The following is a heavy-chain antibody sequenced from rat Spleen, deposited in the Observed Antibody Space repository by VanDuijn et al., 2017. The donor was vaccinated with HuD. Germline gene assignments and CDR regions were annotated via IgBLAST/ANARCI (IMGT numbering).Heavy chain of an antibody. J-gene: IGHJ3*01. CDR3: ARQPLY. V-gene: IGHV2-13*01. CDR2: IWSDGST. Sequence: QVQLKESGPGLVKPSLTLSLTCTVSGFSLSNYGVFWVRQPPGKGLEWMGAIWSDGSTDYNSALKSRLSISRDTSKSQVFLKMNSLQTEDTAMYFCARQPLYWGQGTLVTVSS. CDR1: GFSLSNYG.